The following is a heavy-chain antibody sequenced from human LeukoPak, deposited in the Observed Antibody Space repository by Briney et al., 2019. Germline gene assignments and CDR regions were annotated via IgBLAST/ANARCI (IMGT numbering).Heavy chain of an antibody. J-gene: IGHJ1*01. CDR2: ISSSSSDI. V-gene: IGHV3-21*01. D-gene: IGHD6-19*01. CDR3: AHERGQRVAAGQYFQH. CDR1: GFTFSSYS. Sequence: PGGSLRLSCAASGFTFSSYSMNWVRQAPGKGLEWVSSISSSSSDIYYADSVKGRFTISRDNAKNSLYMKMNSLRAEDTAVYYCAHERGQRVAAGQYFQHWGQGTLVTVSP.